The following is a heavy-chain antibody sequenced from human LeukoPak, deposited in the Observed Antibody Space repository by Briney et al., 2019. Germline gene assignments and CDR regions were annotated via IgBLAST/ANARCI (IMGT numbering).Heavy chain of an antibody. CDR3: ASSATVFIEWLPSNQYYYYGMDV. V-gene: IGHV1-18*01. Sequence: ASVKVSCKASGYTFTGYGISWVRQAPGQGLEWMGWMNTHNGATDYAQKFRDRVTMTTDTSTSTGYMELRSLRSDDTAVYYCASSATVFIEWLPSNQYYYYGMDVWGQGTTVTVSS. D-gene: IGHD5-12*01. CDR1: GYTFTGYG. CDR2: MNTHNGAT. J-gene: IGHJ6*02.